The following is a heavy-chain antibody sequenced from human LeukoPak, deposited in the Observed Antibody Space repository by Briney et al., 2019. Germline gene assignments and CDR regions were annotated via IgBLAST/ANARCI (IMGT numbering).Heavy chain of an antibody. V-gene: IGHV3-30*04. J-gene: IGHJ4*02. CDR2: ISYDGSNK. CDR1: GFTFSSYA. Sequence: GGSLRLSCAASGFTFSSYAMHWVRQAPGKGLEWVAVISYDGSNKYYADSVKGRFTTSRDNSKNTLYLQMNSLRAEDTAVYYCARGAPLRYSYGYVWDYFDYWGQGTLVTVSS. D-gene: IGHD5-18*01. CDR3: ARGAPLRYSYGYVWDYFDY.